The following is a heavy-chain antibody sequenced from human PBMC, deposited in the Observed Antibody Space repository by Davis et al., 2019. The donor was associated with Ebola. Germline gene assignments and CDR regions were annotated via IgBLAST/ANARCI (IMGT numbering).Heavy chain of an antibody. Sequence: GESLKISCSASGFPFGSYAMHWVRQAPGKGLESVARISTNGETTYYADSVKGRFTISRDNSRNTLYLQMNGLRVEDTAIYYCAKDTSNIWFDVWGQGTMVTVSS. D-gene: IGHD1-26*01. V-gene: IGHV3-64D*08. J-gene: IGHJ3*01. CDR1: GFPFGSYA. CDR3: AKDTSNIWFDV. CDR2: ISTNGETT.